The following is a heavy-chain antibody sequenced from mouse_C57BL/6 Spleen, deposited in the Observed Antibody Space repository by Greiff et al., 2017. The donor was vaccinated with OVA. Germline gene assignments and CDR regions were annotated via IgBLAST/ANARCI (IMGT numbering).Heavy chain of an antibody. V-gene: IGHV5-9-1*02. Sequence: EVLLVESGEGLVKPGGSLKLSCAASGFTFSSYAMSWVRQTPEKRLEWVAYISSGGDYIYYADTVKGRFTISRDNARNTLSLQMSSLKAEDTAMYYCTRDRDLYYFDYWGQGTTLTVSS. CDR2: ISSGGDYI. D-gene: IGHD2-14*01. CDR1: GFTFSSYA. J-gene: IGHJ2*01. CDR3: TRDRDLYYFDY.